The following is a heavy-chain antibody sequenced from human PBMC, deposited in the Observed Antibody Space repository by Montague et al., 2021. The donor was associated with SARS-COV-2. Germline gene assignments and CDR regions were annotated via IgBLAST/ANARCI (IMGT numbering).Heavy chain of an antibody. CDR2: IYHSGGT. CDR3: AREPYYYDSSGLNYYYCGMDV. CDR1: GGSISSSNW. Sequence: SETLSLTCAVSGGSISSSNWWSWVRQPPGKGLEWIGEIYHSGGTNYNPSLKSRVTISVDKSKNQFSLKLSSVTAADTAVYYCAREPYYYDSSGLNYYYCGMDVWGQGTTVTVSS. D-gene: IGHD3-22*01. J-gene: IGHJ6*02. V-gene: IGHV4-4*02.